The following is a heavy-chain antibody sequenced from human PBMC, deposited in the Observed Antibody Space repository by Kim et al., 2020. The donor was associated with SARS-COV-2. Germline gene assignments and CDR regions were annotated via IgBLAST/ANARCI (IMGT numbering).Heavy chain of an antibody. CDR3: VRTLAVAANF. J-gene: IGHJ4*02. CDR1: GYTFTTYG. CDR2: LNTGNGDA. V-gene: IGHV1-3*04. D-gene: IGHD6-19*01. Sequence: ASVKVSCKASGYTFTTYGIHWVRQAPGQSLECMGWLNTGNGDARYSPRFQDRLTITRDTSASTAYMELSRLTSEDTAVYYCVRTLAVAANFWGQGTLVAV.